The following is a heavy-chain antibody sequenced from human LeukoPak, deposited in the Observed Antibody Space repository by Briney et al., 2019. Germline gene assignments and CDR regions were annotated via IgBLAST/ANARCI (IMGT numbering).Heavy chain of an antibody. V-gene: IGHV4-59*08. CDR1: GFTFSSYA. CDR2: IYYTGST. J-gene: IGHJ4*02. Sequence: PGGSLRLSCAASGFTFSSYAMNWVRQSPGKGLEWIGYIYYTGSTSYNPSLRSRVTMSADTSKNRFSLKLTSVTAADTAVYYCARQTGSGLFILPGGQGTLVTVSS. D-gene: IGHD3/OR15-3a*01. CDR3: ARQTGSGLFILP.